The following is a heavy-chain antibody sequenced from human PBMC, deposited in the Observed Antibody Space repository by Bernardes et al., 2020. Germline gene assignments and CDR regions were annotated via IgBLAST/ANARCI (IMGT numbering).Heavy chain of an antibody. D-gene: IGHD2-15*01. CDR3: AVVVVADDFDH. CDR1: GYTFTSYC. Sequence: ASVKVSCKASGYTFTSYCISWVRQAPGQGLEWMGWISAYNGNTNYAQKLQGRVTMTTDTSTSTAYMELRGLRSDDTAVYYCAVVVVADDFDHWGQGTLVTVSS. V-gene: IGHV1-18*01. J-gene: IGHJ4*02. CDR2: ISAYNGNT.